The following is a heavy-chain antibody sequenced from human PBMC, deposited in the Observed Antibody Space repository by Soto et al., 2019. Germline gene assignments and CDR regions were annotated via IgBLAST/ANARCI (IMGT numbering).Heavy chain of an antibody. V-gene: IGHV3-21*01. CDR1: GFTFSSYS. CDR2: ISSSSYI. CDR3: ARDNEVTMVPLAFDI. Sequence: PGGSLRLSCAASGFTFSSYSMNWVRQAPGKGLEWVSSISSSSYIYYADSVKGRFTISRDNAKNSLYLQMNSLRAEDTAVYYCARDNEVTMVPLAFDIWGQGTMVTVSS. D-gene: IGHD3-10*01. J-gene: IGHJ3*02.